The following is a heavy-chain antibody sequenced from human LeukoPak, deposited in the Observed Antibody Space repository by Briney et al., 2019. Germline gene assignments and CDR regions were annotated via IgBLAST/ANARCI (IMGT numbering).Heavy chain of an antibody. D-gene: IGHD3-22*01. Sequence: PGGSLRLSCAASGFTFSSYSMNWVRQAPGKGLEWVSSISSSSSYIYYADSVKGRFTISRDNAKNSLYLQMNSLRAEDTAVYYCARDYYYDSSGYYFDAFDIWGQGTMVTVSS. CDR3: ARDYYYDSSGYYFDAFDI. J-gene: IGHJ3*02. CDR1: GFTFSSYS. V-gene: IGHV3-21*01. CDR2: ISSSSSYI.